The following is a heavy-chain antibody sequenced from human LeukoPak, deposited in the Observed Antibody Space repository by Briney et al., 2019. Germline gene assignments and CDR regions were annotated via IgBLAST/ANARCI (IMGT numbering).Heavy chain of an antibody. CDR3: AIVSFVGSGWPVDWFDP. CDR2: ISGSGGST. D-gene: IGHD6-19*01. J-gene: IGHJ5*02. Sequence: PGGSLRLSCAASGFTFSSYAMSWVRQAPGKGLEWVSAISGSGGSTYYADSVKGRFTISRDNSKNTLYLQMNSLRAEDTAAYYCAIVSFVGSGWPVDWFDPWGQGTLVTVSP. V-gene: IGHV3-23*01. CDR1: GFTFSSYA.